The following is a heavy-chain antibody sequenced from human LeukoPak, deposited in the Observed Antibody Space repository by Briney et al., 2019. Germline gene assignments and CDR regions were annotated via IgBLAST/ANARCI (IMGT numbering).Heavy chain of an antibody. CDR1: GGSISSGSYY. Sequence: SETLSLTCTVSGGSISSGSYYWGWIRQPPGKGLEWIGSIYYSGSTYYNPSLKSRVTISVDTSKNQFSLKLSSVTAADTAVYYCASLTLNYYDSSGLDYWGQGTLVTVSS. CDR2: IYYSGST. CDR3: ASLTLNYYDSSGLDY. V-gene: IGHV4-39*01. D-gene: IGHD3-22*01. J-gene: IGHJ4*02.